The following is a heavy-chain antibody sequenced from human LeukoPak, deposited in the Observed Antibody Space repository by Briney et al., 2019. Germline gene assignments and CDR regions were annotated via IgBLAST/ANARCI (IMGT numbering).Heavy chain of an antibody. Sequence: GDSLRLSCAASGFTFTKYWMTWVRQAPGKGLEWVGNIKQDGSDKNYMDSVKGRFTISRDNAKNSVYLQMNNLRAADTAFYYCTRDPAHYLRYGYFDYWGQGILVTVSS. CDR1: GFTFTKYW. CDR3: TRDPAHYLRYGYFDY. D-gene: IGHD3-9*01. CDR2: IKQDGSDK. V-gene: IGHV3-7*01. J-gene: IGHJ4*02.